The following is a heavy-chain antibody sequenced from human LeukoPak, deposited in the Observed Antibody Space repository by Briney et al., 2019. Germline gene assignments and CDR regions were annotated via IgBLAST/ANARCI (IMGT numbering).Heavy chain of an antibody. D-gene: IGHD6-19*01. V-gene: IGHV1-69*05. CDR2: IIPIFGTA. Sequence: GASVKVSCKASGGTFSSYAISWVRQAPGQGLEWMGGIIPIFGTANYAQKFQGRVTITTDESTSTAYMELSSLRSEDTAVYYCAVDPYSSGWYRGREDYWGQGTLVTVSS. CDR3: AVDPYSSGWYRGREDY. CDR1: GGTFSSYA. J-gene: IGHJ4*02.